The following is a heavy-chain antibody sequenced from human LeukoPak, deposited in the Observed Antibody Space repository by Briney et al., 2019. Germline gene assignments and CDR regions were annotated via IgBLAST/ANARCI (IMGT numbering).Heavy chain of an antibody. Sequence: GGSLRLSCAASGFTFNNYAMTWVRQAPGKGLEWVSVVSGSGDNTNYADSVKGRFTISRDNSKNALFLQMNSLRTEDTAVYFCARWGNDYSQFDSWGQGTLVTVS. V-gene: IGHV3-23*01. CDR1: GFTFNNYA. D-gene: IGHD4-11*01. CDR3: ARWGNDYSQFDS. CDR2: VSGSGDNT. J-gene: IGHJ4*02.